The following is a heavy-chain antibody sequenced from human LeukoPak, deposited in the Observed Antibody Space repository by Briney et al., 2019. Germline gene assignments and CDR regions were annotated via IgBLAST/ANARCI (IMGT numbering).Heavy chain of an antibody. D-gene: IGHD2-2*01. CDR1: GGSFSGYY. V-gene: IGHV4-34*01. CDR2: INHSGST. CDR3: ACLSAPRVGYCSSTSCPTNWFDP. J-gene: IGHJ5*02. Sequence: SETLSLTCAVHGGSFSGYYWSWIRQPPGKGLEWIGEINHSGSTNYNPSLKSRVTISVDTSKNQFSLKLSSVTAADTAVYYCACLSAPRVGYCSSTSCPTNWFDPWGQGTLVTVSS.